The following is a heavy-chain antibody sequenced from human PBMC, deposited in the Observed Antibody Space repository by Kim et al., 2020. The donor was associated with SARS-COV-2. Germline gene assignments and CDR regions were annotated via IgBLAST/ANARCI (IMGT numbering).Heavy chain of an antibody. CDR1: GFTFSTSS. J-gene: IGHJ1*01. D-gene: IGHD1-1*01. CDR2: ISDTTRTI. Sequence: GGSLRLSCAASGFTFSTSSMHWVRQAPGKGLEWISYISDTTRTIHYSDSVKGRFTISRDNAKSSLFLQMNSLRDDDTAVYYCTIEAWNQEERRVLWGQGTLVTVSS. V-gene: IGHV3-48*02. CDR3: TIEAWNQEERRVL.